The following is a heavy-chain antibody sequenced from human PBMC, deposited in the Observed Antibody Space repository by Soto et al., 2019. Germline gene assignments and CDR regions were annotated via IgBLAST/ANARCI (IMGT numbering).Heavy chain of an antibody. D-gene: IGHD2-21*02. Sequence: SETLSLTCTVSGGSINSGDYYWSWTRQHPGQGLEWIGYIYYSGSTYYNPSLKSRVTISVDTSKNQFSLKLSSVTAAETAVYYCARVYGDEDYFYGMDVWGQGTTVTVSS. CDR3: ARVYGDEDYFYGMDV. CDR2: IYYSGST. CDR1: GGSINSGDYY. J-gene: IGHJ6*01. V-gene: IGHV4-31*03.